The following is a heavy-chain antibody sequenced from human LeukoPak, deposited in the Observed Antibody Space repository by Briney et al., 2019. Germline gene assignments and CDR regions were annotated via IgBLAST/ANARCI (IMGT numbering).Heavy chain of an antibody. CDR3: AKDHYDILTGYYTPDAFDI. J-gene: IGHJ3*02. CDR2: ISYDGSNK. V-gene: IGHV3-30*18. D-gene: IGHD3-9*01. Sequence: GGSLTLSCAASGVTFSSYGMHWVRQAPGKALEGVAVISYDGSNKYYADSVKGRFTISRDNSKNTLYLQMNSLRAEDTAVYYCAKDHYDILTGYYTPDAFDIWGQGTMVTVSS. CDR1: GVTFSSYG.